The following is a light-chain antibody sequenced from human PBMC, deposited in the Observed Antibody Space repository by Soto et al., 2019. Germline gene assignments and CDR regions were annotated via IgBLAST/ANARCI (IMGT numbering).Light chain of an antibody. CDR1: SSHIGGNS. CDR2: DDN. V-gene: IGLV1-51*01. Sequence: QSVLTQPPSVSAAPGQKVTISCSGSSSHIGGNSVSWYQQLPGTAPKLLLYDDNKRPSGIPDRFSGSKSGTSATLGITGFQTGDEADYYCGSWDSSLSAYVFGTGTKVTVL. CDR3: GSWDSSLSAYV. J-gene: IGLJ1*01.